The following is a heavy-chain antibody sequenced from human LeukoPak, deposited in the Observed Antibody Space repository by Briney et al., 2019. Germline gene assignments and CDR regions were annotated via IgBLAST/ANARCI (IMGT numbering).Heavy chain of an antibody. Sequence: SHTLSLTCTVSGGSISSGGYYWSWIRQHPGKGLEWIGYIYYSGSTYYNPSLKSRVTISVDTSKNQFSLKLSSVTAADTAVYYCARGGYSYGYDYWGQGTLVTVSS. CDR2: IYYSGST. V-gene: IGHV4-31*03. CDR3: ARGGYSYGYDY. D-gene: IGHD5-18*01. J-gene: IGHJ4*02. CDR1: GGSISSGGYY.